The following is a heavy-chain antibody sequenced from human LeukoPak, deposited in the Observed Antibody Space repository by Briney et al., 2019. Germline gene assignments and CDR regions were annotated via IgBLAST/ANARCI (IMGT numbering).Heavy chain of an antibody. D-gene: IGHD6-13*01. Sequence: GGSLRLSCAASGFTFSIASMSWVRQAPGKGLEWVGHIFGKTDGGTTDHAAPVKGRFSISRDDSKNTLYLQMSSLKTEDTAVYYCTTHRGYTSRPPFDYWGQGTLLTVSS. CDR3: TTHRGYTSRPPFDY. J-gene: IGHJ4*02. CDR1: GFTFSIAS. CDR2: IFGKTDGGTT. V-gene: IGHV3-15*01.